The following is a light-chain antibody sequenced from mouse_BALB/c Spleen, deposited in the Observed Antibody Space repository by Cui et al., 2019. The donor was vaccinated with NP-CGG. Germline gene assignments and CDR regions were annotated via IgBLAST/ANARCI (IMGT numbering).Light chain of an antibody. CDR3: ALWYSNHWV. V-gene: IGLV1*01. Sequence: QAVANQESAPTTSPGETVTLTCRSSTGAVTTSNYANWVQEKPDHLFTGLIGGTNNRAPGVPARFSGSLIGDKAALTITGAQTEDEAIYFCALWYSNHWVFGGGTKLTVL. CDR2: GTN. J-gene: IGLJ1*01. CDR1: TGAVTTSNY.